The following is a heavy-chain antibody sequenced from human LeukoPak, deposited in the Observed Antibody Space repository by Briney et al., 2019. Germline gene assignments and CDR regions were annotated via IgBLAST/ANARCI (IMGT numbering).Heavy chain of an antibody. J-gene: IGHJ4*02. V-gene: IGHV4-39*07. CDR2: VCYSGST. CDR1: GGSISGSSYC. D-gene: IGHD1-26*01. Sequence: SETLSLTCSVSGGSISGSSYCWGWIRQPPGKGLEWIGSVCYSGSTYYSPSLKSRITISLVTSKNQFSLNLDSVTAADTAVYYCARRSSRGGSGSYSLVRYQNPGFFDYWGQGTLVTVSS. CDR3: ARRSSRGGSGSYSLVRYQNPGFFDY.